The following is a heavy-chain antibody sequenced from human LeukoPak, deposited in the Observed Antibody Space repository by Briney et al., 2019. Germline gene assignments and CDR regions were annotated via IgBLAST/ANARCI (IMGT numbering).Heavy chain of an antibody. CDR2: IYYSGST. Sequence: PSETLSLTCTVSGGSISSSSYYWGWIRQPPGKGLEWIGSIYYSGSTYYNPSLKSRVTISVDTSKNQFSLKLSSVTAADTAVYYCARHVGVATSVDYWGQGTLVTVSS. CDR3: ARHVGVATSVDY. D-gene: IGHD1-26*01. V-gene: IGHV4-39*01. J-gene: IGHJ4*02. CDR1: GGSISSSSYY.